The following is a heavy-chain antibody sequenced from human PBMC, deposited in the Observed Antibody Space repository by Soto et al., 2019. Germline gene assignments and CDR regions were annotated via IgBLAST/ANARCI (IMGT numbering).Heavy chain of an antibody. D-gene: IGHD2-21*02. CDR3: AREAYCGGDCYVVDAFDI. CDR2: IYYSGST. Sequence: SETLSLTCTVSGGSTSSYYWSWIRQPPGKGLEWIGYIYYSGSTNYNPSLKSRVTISVDTSKNQFSLKLSSVTAADTAVYYCAREAYCGGDCYVVDAFDIWGQGTMVTVSS. J-gene: IGHJ3*02. V-gene: IGHV4-59*01. CDR1: GGSTSSYY.